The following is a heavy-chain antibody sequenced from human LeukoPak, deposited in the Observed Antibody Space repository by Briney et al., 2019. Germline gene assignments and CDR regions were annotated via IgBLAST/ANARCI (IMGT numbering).Heavy chain of an antibody. J-gene: IGHJ4*02. CDR1: GFTFSSYW. CDR3: ARERSGYYHPFDY. CDR2: IKQDGSEK. Sequence: QPGGSLRLSCAASGFTFSSYWMSWVRQAPGKGLEWVANIKQDGSEKYYVDSVKGRFTISRDNAKNSLYLQMNSLRAEDTAVYYCARERSGYYHPFDYWGQGTLLTVSS. D-gene: IGHD3-22*01. V-gene: IGHV3-7*01.